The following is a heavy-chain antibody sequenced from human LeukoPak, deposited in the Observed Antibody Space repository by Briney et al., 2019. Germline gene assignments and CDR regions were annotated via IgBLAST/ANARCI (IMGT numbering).Heavy chain of an antibody. CDR3: TTLSIAAAGSFDY. V-gene: IGHV3-15*01. J-gene: IGHJ4*02. CDR1: GFTFSNAW. D-gene: IGHD6-13*01. CDR2: IKGKTDGGTT. Sequence: GGSLRLSCAASGFTFSNAWMSWVRQAPGKGLEWVGRIKGKTDGGTTDYAAPVKGRFTISRDDSKNTLYLQMNSLKTEDTAVYYCTTLSIAAAGSFDYWGQGTLVTVSS.